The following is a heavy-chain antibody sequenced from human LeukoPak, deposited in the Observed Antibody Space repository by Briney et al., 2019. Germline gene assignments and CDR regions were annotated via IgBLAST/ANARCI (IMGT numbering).Heavy chain of an antibody. J-gene: IGHJ4*02. CDR3: ASYYGGNSGSDY. CDR1: GGSISSSSYY. CDR2: IYYSGST. D-gene: IGHD4-23*01. V-gene: IGHV4-39*01. Sequence: PSETLSPTCTVSGGSISSSSYYWGWIRQPPGKGLEWIGSIYYSGSTYYNPSLKSRVTISVDTSKNQFSLKLSSVTAADTAVYYCASYYGGNSGSDYWGQGTLVTVSS.